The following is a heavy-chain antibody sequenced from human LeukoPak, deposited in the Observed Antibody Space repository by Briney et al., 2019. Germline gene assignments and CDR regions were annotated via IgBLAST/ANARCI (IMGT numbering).Heavy chain of an antibody. J-gene: IGHJ6*03. V-gene: IGHV4-59*01. CDR2: IYYSRST. CDR1: GGSISSYY. Sequence: PSETLSLTCTVSGGSISSYYWSWIRQPPGKGLEWIGYIYYSRSTNYNPSLKSRVTISVDTSKNQFSLKLSSVTAADTAVYYCARTPNVYYYYMDVWGKGTTVTVSS. D-gene: IGHD2-15*01. CDR3: ARTPNVYYYYMDV.